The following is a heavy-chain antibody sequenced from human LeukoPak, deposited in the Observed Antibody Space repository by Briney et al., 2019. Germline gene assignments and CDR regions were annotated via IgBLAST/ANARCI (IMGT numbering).Heavy chain of an antibody. D-gene: IGHD5-12*01. CDR1: GYTFTGYY. Sequence: ASVKVSCKASGYTFTGYYMHWLRQAPGQGLEWMGWINPNSGGTNYVQKFQGRVTKTRDTSISTAYMERSRLRSDDTAVYYGARYSGYDPFDYWGQGTLVTVSS. CDR3: ARYSGYDPFDY. V-gene: IGHV1-2*02. J-gene: IGHJ4*02. CDR2: INPNSGGT.